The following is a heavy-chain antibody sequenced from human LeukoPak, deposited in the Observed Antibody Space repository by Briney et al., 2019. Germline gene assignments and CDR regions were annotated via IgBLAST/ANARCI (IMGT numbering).Heavy chain of an antibody. J-gene: IGHJ4*02. CDR3: AKDLRGYIYGAHDY. CDR2: ISGSGGTT. D-gene: IGHD5-18*01. V-gene: IGHV3-23*01. Sequence: GGSLRLSCAASGFTFSSYAMGWVRQAPGKGLEWVSAISGSGGTTYYADSVKGRFTISRDNSKNTLYLQMNSLRAEDTAVYYCAKDLRGYIYGAHDYWGQGTLVAVSS. CDR1: GFTFSSYA.